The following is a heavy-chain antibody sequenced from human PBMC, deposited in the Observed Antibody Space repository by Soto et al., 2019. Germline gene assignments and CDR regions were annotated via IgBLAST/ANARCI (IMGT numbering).Heavy chain of an antibody. J-gene: IGHJ2*01. CDR1: GFIFSDQY. D-gene: IGHD3-16*01. CDR2: IRKKVNSYTT. V-gene: IGHV3-72*01. Sequence: EMQLVESGGRLVQPGWSLRLSCAASGFIFSDQYMDWVRQAPGKGLEWVGRIRKKVNSYTTEYAASVKGRCSISRDDSKRALYLQMNSLKTEDTAVYYCARDLGGAPYVDLWGRGTLVTVSS. CDR3: ARDLGGAPYVDL.